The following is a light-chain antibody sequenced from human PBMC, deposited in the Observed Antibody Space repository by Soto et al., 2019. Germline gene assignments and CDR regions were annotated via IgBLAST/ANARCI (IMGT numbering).Light chain of an antibody. J-gene: IGKJ4*01. V-gene: IGKV3-15*01. CDR2: GAS. CDR3: QQYNNWPRLT. Sequence: EIVLTQSPGTLSLSPGEIATLSFSASQSVSSNLAWYQQKPGQAPRLLIYGASTRATGIPARFSGSGSGTEFTLTISSLQSEDFAVYYCQQYNNWPRLTFGGGTKVDIK. CDR1: QSVSSN.